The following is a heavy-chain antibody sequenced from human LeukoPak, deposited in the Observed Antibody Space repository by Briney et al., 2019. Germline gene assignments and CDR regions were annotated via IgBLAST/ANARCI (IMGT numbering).Heavy chain of an antibody. V-gene: IGHV3-48*03. CDR2: ISDGGSTI. J-gene: IGHJ4*02. CDR1: GFTLSSYE. D-gene: IGHD6-13*01. Sequence: GGSLRLSCEASGFTLSSYEMNWVRQAPGKGLEWVSYISDGGSTIFYADSVKGRFTISRDNAKSSLYLQMDSLRAEDTAVYYCARDQRIAAAIKLDYWGQGTLVTVSS. CDR3: ARDQRIAAAIKLDY.